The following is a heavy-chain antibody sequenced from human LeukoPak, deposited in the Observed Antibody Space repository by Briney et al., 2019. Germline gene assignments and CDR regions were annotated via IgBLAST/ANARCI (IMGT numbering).Heavy chain of an antibody. CDR2: IKQDGSEK. J-gene: IGHJ3*02. CDR1: GFTFSSYW. Sequence: PGGSLRLSCAASGFTFSSYWMSWVRQAPGKGLEWVANIKQDGSEKYYVDSVKGRFTISRDNAKNSLYLQMNNLRAKDTAVYYCARDVQGSGSFLASKKVQESNAFDIWGQGTMVTVSS. V-gene: IGHV3-7*01. CDR3: ARDVQGSGSFLASKKVQESNAFDI. D-gene: IGHD1-26*01.